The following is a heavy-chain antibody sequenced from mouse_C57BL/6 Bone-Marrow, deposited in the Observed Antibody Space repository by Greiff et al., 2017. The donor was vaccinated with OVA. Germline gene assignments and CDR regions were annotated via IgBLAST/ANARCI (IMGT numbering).Heavy chain of an antibody. J-gene: IGHJ2*01. CDR3: APKGNYGPYYFDY. Sequence: VQLQQPGAELVKPGASVKLSCKASGYTFTSYWMHWVKQRPGQGLEWIGMIHPNSGSTNYNEKFKSKATLTVDKSSSTAYMQLSSLTSEDSAVYYCAPKGNYGPYYFDYWGKGTTLTVSS. CDR1: GYTFTSYW. V-gene: IGHV1-64*01. D-gene: IGHD1-1*01. CDR2: IHPNSGST.